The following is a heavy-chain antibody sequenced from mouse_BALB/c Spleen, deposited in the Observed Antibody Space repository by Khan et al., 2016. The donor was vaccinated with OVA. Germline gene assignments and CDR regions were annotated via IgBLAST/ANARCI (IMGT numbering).Heavy chain of an antibody. CDR2: ISYSGST. CDR1: GYSITSDYA. CDR3: ARRVYYGHWYVDV. J-gene: IGHJ1*01. Sequence: EVQLQESGPGLVKPSQSLSLTCTVTGYSITSDYAWNWIRQLPGNKLEWMAYISYSGSTGYNPSLKSRVSITRDTSKHQFFLQLNSVTAEDTATYYCARRVYYGHWYVDVWGAGTPVTVSS. D-gene: IGHD1-1*01. V-gene: IGHV3-2*02.